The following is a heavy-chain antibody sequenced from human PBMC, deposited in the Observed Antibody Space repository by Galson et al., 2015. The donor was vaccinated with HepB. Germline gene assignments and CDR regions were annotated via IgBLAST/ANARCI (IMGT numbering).Heavy chain of an antibody. CDR3: AKDVVRWELQMTNDY. D-gene: IGHD1-26*01. CDR2: ISYDGSNK. J-gene: IGHJ4*02. CDR1: GFTFSSYA. V-gene: IGHV3-30*04. Sequence: SLRLSCAASGFTFSSYAMHWVRQAPGKGLEWVAVISYDGSNKYYADSVKGRFTISRDNSKNTLYLQMNSLRAEDTAVYYCAKDVVRWELQMTNDYWGQGTLVTVSS.